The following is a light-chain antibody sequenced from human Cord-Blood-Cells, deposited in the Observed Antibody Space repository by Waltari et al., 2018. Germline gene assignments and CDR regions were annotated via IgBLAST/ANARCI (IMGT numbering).Light chain of an antibody. CDR2: EVS. CDR3: SSYAGSNNYV. CDR1: SSDVVGYKP. V-gene: IGLV2-8*01. J-gene: IGLJ1*01. Sequence: QSALTQPPSASGSPGQSVTISCTGTSSDVVGYKPVSWYQQHPGKAPKLMIYEVSKRPSGVPDRFSGSKSGNTASLTVSGLQAEDEADYYCSSYAGSNNYVFGTGTKVTVL.